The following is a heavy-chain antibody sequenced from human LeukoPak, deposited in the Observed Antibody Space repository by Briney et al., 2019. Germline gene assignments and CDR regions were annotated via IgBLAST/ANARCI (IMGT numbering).Heavy chain of an antibody. Sequence: GWSLRLSCAASGFTFSSYAMSWVRQAPGKGLEWVSAISGSGGSTYYADSVKGRFTISRDNSKNTLYLQMNSLRAEDTAVYYCAKSGVAAAFEYYFDYWGQGTLVTVSS. CDR1: GFTFSSYA. D-gene: IGHD6-13*01. V-gene: IGHV3-23*01. CDR3: AKSGVAAAFEYYFDY. J-gene: IGHJ4*02. CDR2: ISGSGGST.